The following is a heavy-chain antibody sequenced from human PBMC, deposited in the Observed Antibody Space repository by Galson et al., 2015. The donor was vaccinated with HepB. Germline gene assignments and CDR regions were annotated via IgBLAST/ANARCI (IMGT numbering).Heavy chain of an antibody. V-gene: IGHV3-30-3*01. CDR3: AREWTGKDY. Sequence: LRLSCAASGFAFSSYTMHWVRQAPDKGLEWVAVISYDGSNRYYADSVKGRFTISRDNSKSTLFLQMNSLRAEDTALYYCAREWTGKDYWGQGTLVTVSS. D-gene: IGHD3/OR15-3a*01. J-gene: IGHJ4*02. CDR2: ISYDGSNR. CDR1: GFAFSSYT.